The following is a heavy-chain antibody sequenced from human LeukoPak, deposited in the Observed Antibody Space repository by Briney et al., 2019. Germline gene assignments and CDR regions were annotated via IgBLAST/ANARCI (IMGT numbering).Heavy chain of an antibody. CDR2: ISSSSSAI. J-gene: IGHJ4*02. CDR3: ARGRPDILTGYYPRFDY. V-gene: IGHV3-48*02. Sequence: GGSLRLSCAASGFTFSSYSMNWVRQAPGKGLEWVSYISSSSSAIYYADSVKGRFTIFRDNAKNSLYLQINSLRDEDTAVYYCARGRPDILTGYYPRFDYWGQGTLVTVSS. CDR1: GFTFSSYS. D-gene: IGHD3-9*01.